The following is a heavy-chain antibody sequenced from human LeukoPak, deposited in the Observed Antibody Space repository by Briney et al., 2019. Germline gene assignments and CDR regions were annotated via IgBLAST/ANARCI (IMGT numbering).Heavy chain of an antibody. J-gene: IGHJ2*01. CDR3: ARAPYDFWSGYYRAGYFDL. Sequence: SETLSLTCTVSGGSISSSSYYWGWIRQPPGKGLEWIGYIYYSGSTNYNPSLKSRVTISVDTSKNQFSLKLSSVTAADTAVYYCARAPYDFWSGYYRAGYFDLWGRGTLVTVSS. V-gene: IGHV4-61*05. CDR1: GGSISSSSYY. CDR2: IYYSGST. D-gene: IGHD3-3*01.